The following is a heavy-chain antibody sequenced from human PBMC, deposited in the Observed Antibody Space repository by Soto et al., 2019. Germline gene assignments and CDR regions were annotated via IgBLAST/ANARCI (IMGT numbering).Heavy chain of an antibody. Sequence: ASVKVSCKASGYTFTSYGISWVRQAPGQGLEWMGWISAYNGNTKYSQKFQGRVTITRDTSASTAYMELSSLRSEDTAVYYCARGITLPTPLDYWGQGTLVTVS. CDR1: GYTFTSYG. J-gene: IGHJ4*02. V-gene: IGHV1-18*01. CDR3: ARGITLPTPLDY. D-gene: IGHD1-20*01. CDR2: ISAYNGNT.